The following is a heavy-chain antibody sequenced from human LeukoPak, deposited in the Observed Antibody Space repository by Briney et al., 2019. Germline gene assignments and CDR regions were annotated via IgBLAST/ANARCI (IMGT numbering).Heavy chain of an antibody. Sequence: PSETLSLTCTVSGGSISSGSYYWSWIRQPAGKGLEWIGRIYTSGSTNYNPSLKSRVTISVDTSKNQFSLKLSSVTAADTAVYYCARDSSRYDFWSGYYDYWGQGTLVTVSS. CDR2: IYTSGST. CDR3: ARDSSRYDFWSGYYDY. J-gene: IGHJ4*02. V-gene: IGHV4-61*02. D-gene: IGHD3-3*01. CDR1: GGSISSGSYY.